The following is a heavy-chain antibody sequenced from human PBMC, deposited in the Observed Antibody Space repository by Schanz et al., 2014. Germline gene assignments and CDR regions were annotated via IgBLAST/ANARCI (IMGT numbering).Heavy chain of an antibody. Sequence: QLHLQESGPGLVKPSETLSLTCTVSGASISSVRYFWDWIRQPPGKGLEWIGTISYSGSTYYSPSLKSRVTIPEDTSKNQFSLKLSSVTAADTAVYYCARGGRTTYNYYYGMDVWGQGTTVAVSS. CDR3: ARGGRTTYNYYYGMDV. D-gene: IGHD1-1*01. CDR1: GASISSVRYF. CDR2: ISYSGST. J-gene: IGHJ6*02. V-gene: IGHV4-39*07.